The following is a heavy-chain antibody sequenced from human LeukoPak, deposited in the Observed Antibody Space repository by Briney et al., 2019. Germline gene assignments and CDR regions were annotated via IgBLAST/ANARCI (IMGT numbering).Heavy chain of an antibody. V-gene: IGHV4-39*02. J-gene: IGHJ4*02. CDR3: ARLYRAGGSYYSSGTNSHMDY. CDR1: GDSIGSSHCY. D-gene: IGHD3-10*01. Sequence: PSETLSLTCTVSGDSIGSSHCYWGWIRQPPGKGLEWIGTIYYSGGAYYNPSLKSRVTISVDTSKNHLSLKLTSVTAADTAVYFCARLYRAGGSYYSSGTNSHMDYWGQGTLVTVSS. CDR2: IYYSGGA.